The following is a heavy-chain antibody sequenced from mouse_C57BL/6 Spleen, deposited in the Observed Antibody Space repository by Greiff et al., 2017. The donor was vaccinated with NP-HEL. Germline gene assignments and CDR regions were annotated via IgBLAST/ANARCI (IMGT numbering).Heavy chain of an antibody. V-gene: IGHV14-4*01. J-gene: IGHJ1*03. CDR3: TTSTTVVAHWYFDV. D-gene: IGHD1-1*01. CDR1: GFNIKDDY. CDR2: IDPENGDT. Sequence: EVKLQESGAELVRPGASVKLSCTASGFNIKDDYMHWVKQRPEQGLEWIGWIDPENGDTEYASKFQGKATITADTSSNTAYLQLSSLTSEDTAFYYCTTSTTVVAHWYFDVWGTGTTVTVSS.